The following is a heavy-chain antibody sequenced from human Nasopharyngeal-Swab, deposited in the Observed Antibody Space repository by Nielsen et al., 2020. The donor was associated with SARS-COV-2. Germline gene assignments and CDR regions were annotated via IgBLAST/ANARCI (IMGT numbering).Heavy chain of an antibody. V-gene: IGHV1-69*10. CDR2: IIPVVAIV. J-gene: IGHJ6*03. CDR3: ARGGADDILTGPYYYYYYYMDV. D-gene: IGHD3-9*01. Sequence: WVRQAPGQGLEWMGEIIPVVAIVNYAQRFQGRVTITADRSTSTVYMEVSSLRSEDTAVYYCARGGADDILTGPYYYYYYYMDVWGKGTTVTVSS.